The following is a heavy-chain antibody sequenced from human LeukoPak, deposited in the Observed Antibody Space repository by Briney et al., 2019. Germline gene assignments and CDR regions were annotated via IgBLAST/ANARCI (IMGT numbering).Heavy chain of an antibody. V-gene: IGHV3-7*04. CDR3: ARDGTYTDYDPDFDI. CDR2: IKQDGSEK. Sequence: GSLRLSCAASGFTFSSYGMHWVRQAPGKGLEWVANIKQDGSEKYYVDSVKGRFTISRDNAKNSLYLQMNSLRAEDTAVFYCARDGTYTDYDPDFDIWGQGTLVTVSS. D-gene: IGHD5-12*01. CDR1: GFTFSSYG. J-gene: IGHJ4*02.